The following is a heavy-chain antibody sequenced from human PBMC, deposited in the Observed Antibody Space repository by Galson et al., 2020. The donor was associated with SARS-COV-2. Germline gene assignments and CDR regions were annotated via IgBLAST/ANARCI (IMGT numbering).Heavy chain of an antibody. CDR2: IYYSGST. V-gene: IGHV4-59*08. D-gene: IGHD6-6*01. CDR1: GGSISSYY. Sequence: SETLSLTCTVSGGSISSYYWSWIRQPPGKGLEWIGYIYYSGSTNYNSSLKSRVTISVDTSKNQFSLNLTSVTAADTAVYYCARYTTSSVAFDYWGQGTLVTVSS. J-gene: IGHJ4*02. CDR3: ARYTTSSVAFDY.